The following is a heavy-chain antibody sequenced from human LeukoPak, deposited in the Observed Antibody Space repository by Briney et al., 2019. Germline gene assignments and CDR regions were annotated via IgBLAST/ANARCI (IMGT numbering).Heavy chain of an antibody. CDR3: TTDSPPPFWSGYSY. D-gene: IGHD3-3*01. CDR2: IKSKTDGGTT. J-gene: IGHJ4*02. V-gene: IGHV3-15*01. CDR1: GFTFSNAW. Sequence: GGSLRLSCAASGFTFSNAWMSWVRQAPGKGLEWVGRIKSKTDGGTTDYAAPVKGRFTISKDDSKNTLYLQMNSLKTEDTAVYYCTTDSPPPFWSGYSYWGQGTLVTVSS.